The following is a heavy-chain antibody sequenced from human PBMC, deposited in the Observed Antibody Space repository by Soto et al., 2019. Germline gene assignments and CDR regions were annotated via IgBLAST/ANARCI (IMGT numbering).Heavy chain of an antibody. Sequence: ESGGGLVQPGGSLRLSCAASGFTFSSYEMNWVRQAPGKGLEWVSYISSSGSTIYYADSVKGRFTISRDNAKNSLYLQMNSLRAEDTAVYYCARARDYGDYFDYWGQGTLVTVSS. CDR1: GFTFSSYE. V-gene: IGHV3-48*03. CDR2: ISSSGSTI. D-gene: IGHD4-17*01. CDR3: ARARDYGDYFDY. J-gene: IGHJ4*02.